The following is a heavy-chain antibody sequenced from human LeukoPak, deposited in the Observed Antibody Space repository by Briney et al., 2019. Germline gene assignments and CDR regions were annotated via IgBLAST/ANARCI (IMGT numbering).Heavy chain of an antibody. CDR1: GYTFTRYG. J-gene: IGHJ4*02. D-gene: IGHD2-2*01. CDR2: ISAYNGNT. CDR3: ARAYQLFGGFDY. V-gene: IGHV1-18*04. Sequence: ASGKVSCKASGYTFTRYGIGWVRQAPGDGLEWMGWISAYNGNTNYAQKPQGRVTMTTDTSTSTAYMELRSLRSDDTAVYYCARAYQLFGGFDYWGQGTLVTVSS.